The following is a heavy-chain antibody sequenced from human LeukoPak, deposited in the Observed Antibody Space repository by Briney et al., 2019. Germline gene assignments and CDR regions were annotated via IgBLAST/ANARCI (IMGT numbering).Heavy chain of an antibody. Sequence: GGSLRLSCVASGFTFSSYAMSWVRQAPGKVLEWVSAISGSGGRTYYTDSVKGRLSISRDNSENPLYLQKNSLRAEDTAVYYCAKPPVGGAEFDYWGQGTLVTVSS. J-gene: IGHJ4*02. CDR2: ISGSGGRT. V-gene: IGHV3-23*01. D-gene: IGHD2-15*01. CDR1: GFTFSSYA. CDR3: AKPPVGGAEFDY.